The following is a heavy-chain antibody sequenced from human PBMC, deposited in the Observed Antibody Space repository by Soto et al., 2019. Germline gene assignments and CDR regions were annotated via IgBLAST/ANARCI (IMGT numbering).Heavy chain of an antibody. CDR1: GGSFNRHT. Sequence: QVQLVQSGAEVRKPGSSVRVSCKASGGSFNRHTISWVRQAPGQGLEWMGGIIPIFGTANHAQKFQGRVTIIADESKSTVYMEWSSLRSDDTAIYYCARGWGYDSTDDYYAYWGQGTLVIVSS. CDR3: ARGWGYDSTDDYYAY. V-gene: IGHV1-69*01. CDR2: IIPIFGTA. D-gene: IGHD3-22*01. J-gene: IGHJ4*02.